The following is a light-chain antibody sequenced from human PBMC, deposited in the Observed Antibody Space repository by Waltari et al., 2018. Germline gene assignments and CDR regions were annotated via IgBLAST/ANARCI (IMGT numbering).Light chain of an antibody. CDR1: SSNIGSHT. CDR3: STWDGSLTGVV. Sequence: QSVLTQPPSASGTHGQTVTIPCSGSSSNIGSHTVNWYQHPPGTAPKLLIYNNNPRPAAFPGRFAGSKSGTSASLALSGLQSDAEAHYYCSTWDGSLTGVVFGGGTKLTVL. CDR2: NNN. V-gene: IGLV1-44*01. J-gene: IGLJ3*02.